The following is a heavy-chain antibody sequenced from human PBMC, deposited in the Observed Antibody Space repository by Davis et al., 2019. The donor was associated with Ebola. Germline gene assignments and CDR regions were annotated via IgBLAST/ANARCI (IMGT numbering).Heavy chain of an antibody. V-gene: IGHV3-49*04. CDR2: IKSKTDGGTT. J-gene: IGHJ2*01. CDR3: ARGYWYFDL. Sequence: GESLKISCAASGFTFSSYAMSWVRQAPGKGLEWVGRIKSKTDGGTTEYAASVKGRFTISRDDSKSIAYLQMNSLKTEDTAVYYCARGYWYFDLWGRGTLVTVSS. CDR1: GFTFSSYA.